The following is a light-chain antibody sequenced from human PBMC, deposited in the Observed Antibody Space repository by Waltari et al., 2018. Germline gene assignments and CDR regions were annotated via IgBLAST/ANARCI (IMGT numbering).Light chain of an antibody. V-gene: IGLV2-8*01. Sequence: QSALTQPPSASGSPGQSVTISCTGTSSDVGGYNYVSWYQQHPGKAPKLMIYEVYKRPSGVPDRFSGSKSGNTASLTVSGLQAEDEADYYCSSYAGSNNPSMVFGGGTKLTVL. J-gene: IGLJ2*01. CDR3: SSYAGSNNPSMV. CDR1: SSDVGGYNY. CDR2: EVY.